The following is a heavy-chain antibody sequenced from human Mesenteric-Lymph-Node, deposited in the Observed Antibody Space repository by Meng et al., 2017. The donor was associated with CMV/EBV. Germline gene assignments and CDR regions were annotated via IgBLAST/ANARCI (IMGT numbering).Heavy chain of an antibody. Sequence: GGSLRLSCAVSGFTFSTYSMHSVRQVPGKGLVWVSHIKYDGSRTNYADSVKGRFTISRDNAKNTLYLQMNSLRAEDTAVYYCATARRHKPTYWGQGTLVTVSS. CDR2: IKYDGSRT. D-gene: IGHD1-26*01. CDR3: ATARRHKPTY. J-gene: IGHJ4*02. CDR1: GFTFSTYS. V-gene: IGHV3-74*01.